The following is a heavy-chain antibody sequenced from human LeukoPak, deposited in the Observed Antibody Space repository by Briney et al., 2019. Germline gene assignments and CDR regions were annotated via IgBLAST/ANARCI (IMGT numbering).Heavy chain of an antibody. CDR3: ARDPDSSSWYLDY. D-gene: IGHD6-13*01. J-gene: IGHJ4*02. Sequence: ASVKVSFNASGYTFTSYYMHWVRQAPGQGLEWMGIINPSVGSTTYAQKVQGRVTMTSDTSTSTVYMELSSLRSEDTAVYYCARDPDSSSWYLDYWGQGTLVTVSS. CDR1: GYTFTSYY. CDR2: INPSVGST. V-gene: IGHV1-46*01.